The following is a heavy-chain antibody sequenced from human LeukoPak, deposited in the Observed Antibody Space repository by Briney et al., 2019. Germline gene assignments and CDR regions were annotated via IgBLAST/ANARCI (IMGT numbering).Heavy chain of an antibody. V-gene: IGHV3-33*01. CDR3: IRDLGGRSGY. CDR1: GFTFSSYG. D-gene: IGHD1-26*01. CDR2: IWYDGSNK. J-gene: IGHJ4*02. Sequence: PGGSLRLSCAASGFTFSSYGMHWVRQAPGKGLEWVAVIWYDGSNKYYADSVKGRFTISRDNAKDTLYLQMNGLRAEDTAVYHCIRDLGGRSGYWGQGTLVTVSS.